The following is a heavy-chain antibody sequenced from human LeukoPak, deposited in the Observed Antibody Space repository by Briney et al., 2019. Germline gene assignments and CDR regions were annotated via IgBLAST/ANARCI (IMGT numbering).Heavy chain of an antibody. V-gene: IGHV3-48*02. CDR1: GFTFNTYS. D-gene: IGHD2-8*01. Sequence: GGSLRLSCAASGFTFNTYSMNWVRQAPGKGLEWVSYISGSSNTIYYAASVKGRFTISRDNAKNSLYLQMNSLSDDDTAVYYCARDKCGNGVCYTFSPSDYWGQGTLVTVSS. CDR2: ISGSSNTI. J-gene: IGHJ4*02. CDR3: ARDKCGNGVCYTFSPSDY.